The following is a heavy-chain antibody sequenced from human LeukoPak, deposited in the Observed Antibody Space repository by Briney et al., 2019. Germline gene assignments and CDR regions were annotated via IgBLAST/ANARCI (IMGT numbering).Heavy chain of an antibody. J-gene: IGHJ4*02. CDR3: ARVARWGFYFDY. D-gene: IGHD1-26*01. CDR1: GGSISSGGYP. V-gene: IGHV4-30-2*01. Sequence: FQTLSLTCAVSGGSISSGGYPWSWIRQPPGKGLEWIGYIYHSGTTYYNPSLKSRVTISIDRSKNQFSLKLSSVTAADTAVYYCARVARWGFYFDYWGQGTLVTVSS. CDR2: IYHSGTT.